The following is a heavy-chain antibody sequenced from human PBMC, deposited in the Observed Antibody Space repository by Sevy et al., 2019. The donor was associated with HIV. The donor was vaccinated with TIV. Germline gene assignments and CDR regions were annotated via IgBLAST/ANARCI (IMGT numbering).Heavy chain of an antibody. CDR3: ARGLFDY. J-gene: IGHJ4*02. V-gene: IGHV4-61*01. CDR2: IYYSGRT. Sequence: SETLSLTCTVSGDSVSGGNYYWSWIRQPPGKGLEWIGYIYYSGRTNYNPSLKSRVTISIDTSKNQFSLRLTSVTAADTAVYYCARGLFDYWGQGTLVTVSS. CDR1: GDSVSGGNYY.